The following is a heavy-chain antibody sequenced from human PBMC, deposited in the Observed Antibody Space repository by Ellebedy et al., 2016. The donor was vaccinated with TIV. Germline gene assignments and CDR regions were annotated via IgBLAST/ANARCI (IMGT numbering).Heavy chain of an antibody. D-gene: IGHD2-15*01. J-gene: IGHJ6*02. Sequence: ASVKVSCXASGYTFTGYYMHWVRQAPGQGLEWTGWINPNSGGTNYAQKFQGRVTMTRDTSISTAYMELSRLRSDDTAVYYCARDQEIAVVVAATSQLYYHGMDVWGQGTTVTVSS. CDR1: GYTFTGYY. CDR2: INPNSGGT. CDR3: ARDQEIAVVVAATSQLYYHGMDV. V-gene: IGHV1-2*02.